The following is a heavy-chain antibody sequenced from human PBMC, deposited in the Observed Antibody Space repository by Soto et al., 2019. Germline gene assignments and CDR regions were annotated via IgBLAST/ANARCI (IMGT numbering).Heavy chain of an antibody. Sequence: GVSLRLSCAASGFTFGSYAMHWVRQAPGKGLEWVAVISYDGSKKYNADSVKGRFTISRDNSKNTLYLQMNSLRAEDTAVYYCAREVSMIAGTDAFDIWGQGTMVTVSS. V-gene: IGHV3-30-3*01. CDR2: ISYDGSKK. D-gene: IGHD3-22*01. J-gene: IGHJ3*02. CDR1: GFTFGSYA. CDR3: AREVSMIAGTDAFDI.